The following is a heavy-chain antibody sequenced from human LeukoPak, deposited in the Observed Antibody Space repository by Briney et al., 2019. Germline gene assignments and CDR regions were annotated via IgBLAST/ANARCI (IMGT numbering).Heavy chain of an antibody. CDR2: ITSSGSTI. Sequence: GGSLRLSYAASGVTFSDFYMNWIRQAPGKGLEWGSYITSSGSTIHYADSVRGRFTISRDKARNSLYLQMNSLRAEDTDVYSCARDPDIGATAGTGCFYYYYMAVWGKGTTVTVYS. V-gene: IGHV3-11*01. CDR1: GVTFSDFY. D-gene: IGHD6-13*01. CDR3: ARDPDIGATAGTGCFYYYYMAV. J-gene: IGHJ6*03.